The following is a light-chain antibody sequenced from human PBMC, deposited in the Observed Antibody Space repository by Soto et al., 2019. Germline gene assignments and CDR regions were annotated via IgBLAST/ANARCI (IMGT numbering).Light chain of an antibody. J-gene: IGLJ2*01. Sequence: QSVLTQPPSASGTPGPRVTISCSGSSSNIGSNTVNWYQQLPGTAPKLLIYSNNQRPSGVPDRFSGSKSGTSASLAISGLQSEDEADYYCAAWYDSLTGPVFGGGTKLTVL. CDR1: SSNIGSNT. CDR3: AAWYDSLTGPV. V-gene: IGLV1-44*01. CDR2: SNN.